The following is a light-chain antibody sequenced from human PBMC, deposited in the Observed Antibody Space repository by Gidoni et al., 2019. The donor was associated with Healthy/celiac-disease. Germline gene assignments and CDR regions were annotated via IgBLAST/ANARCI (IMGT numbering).Light chain of an antibody. V-gene: IGKV3-15*01. J-gene: IGKJ1*01. CDR2: GSS. CDR3: QQYDNWPPWT. CDR1: QSVRSN. Sequence: EIVMTQSPATLSVSPGERATLSCRASQSVRSNLAWYQQKPGQAPRLLIYGSSTKATGLPARFSGSGSGTEFTLTISSLQSEDFAVYYCQQYDNWPPWTFGQXTKVEIK.